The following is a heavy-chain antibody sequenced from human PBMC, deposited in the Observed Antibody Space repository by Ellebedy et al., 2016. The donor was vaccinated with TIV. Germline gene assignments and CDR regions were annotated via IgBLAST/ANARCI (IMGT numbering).Heavy chain of an antibody. V-gene: IGHV3-30*04. CDR3: ARALNHVDTVSTAPLDC. D-gene: IGHD5/OR15-5a*01. CDR1: GFPFDSYV. Sequence: GESLKISCSASGFPFDSYVMNWVRQAPGKGLEWVALISYDGSNKYFADSVQGRFTISRDNSQNTLYLLMNILRGDDTAIYYCARALNHVDTVSTAPLDCWGQGTLVTVSS. J-gene: IGHJ4*02. CDR2: ISYDGSNK.